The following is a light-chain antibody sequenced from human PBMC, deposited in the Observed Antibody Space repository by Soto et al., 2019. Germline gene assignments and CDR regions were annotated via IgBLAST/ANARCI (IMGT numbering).Light chain of an antibody. CDR1: SSDVGGYNY. J-gene: IGLJ1*01. CDR2: EVS. CDR3: SSYAGSNWYV. V-gene: IGLV2-8*01. Sequence: QSVLTQPPSASGSPGQSVTISCTGTSSDVGGYNYVSWYQQYPGKAPKLIIYEVSERPSGVPDRFSGSKSGNTASLTVSFLQTADEADYYCSSYAGSNWYVFGTGTKVTVL.